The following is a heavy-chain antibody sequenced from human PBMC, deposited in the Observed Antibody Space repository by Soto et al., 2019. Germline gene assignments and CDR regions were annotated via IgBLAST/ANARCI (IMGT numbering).Heavy chain of an antibody. CDR1: CGAIDNTNYS. CDR3: ARYGSRGHVRYGLGR. V-gene: IGHV4-39*01. CDR2: RYYNGRT. J-gene: IGHJ5*02. D-gene: IGHD3-10*01. Sequence: ETLSLTCSVSCGAIDNTNYSWVWIRQPPGKGLEWIGMRYYNGRTYSSESLRSGVTISVDPIKNPISLKKSSVTAAASAVYYCARYGSRGHVRYGLGRWGXGSIVTVS.